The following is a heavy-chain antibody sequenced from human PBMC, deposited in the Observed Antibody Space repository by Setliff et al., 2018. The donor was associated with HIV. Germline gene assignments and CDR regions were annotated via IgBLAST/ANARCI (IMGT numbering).Heavy chain of an antibody. D-gene: IGHD1-26*01. CDR3: ARSTVGAGASFP. J-gene: IGHJ5*02. V-gene: IGHV4-39*07. CDR1: GGSISSNNYY. Sequence: SETLSLTCTVSGGSISSNNYYWGWIRQPPGKGLEWIGCISHSGNTNFNPSLNSRVTISLYTSKNQFSLRLTSLTAADTAIYYCARSTVGAGASFPWGRGILVTVSS. CDR2: ISHSGNT.